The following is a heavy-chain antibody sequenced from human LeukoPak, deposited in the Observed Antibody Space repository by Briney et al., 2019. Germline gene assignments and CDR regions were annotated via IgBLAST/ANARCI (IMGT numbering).Heavy chain of an antibody. Sequence: PSETLSLTCTVSGGSISSSSYYWGWIRQPPGKGLEWIGSIYYSGSTYYNPSLKSRVTISVDTSKNQFSLKLSSVTAADTAVYYCARSRDGYNYPDYWGQGTLVTVSS. CDR2: IYYSGST. CDR3: ARSRDGYNYPDY. V-gene: IGHV4-39*07. J-gene: IGHJ4*02. D-gene: IGHD5-24*01. CDR1: GGSISSSSYY.